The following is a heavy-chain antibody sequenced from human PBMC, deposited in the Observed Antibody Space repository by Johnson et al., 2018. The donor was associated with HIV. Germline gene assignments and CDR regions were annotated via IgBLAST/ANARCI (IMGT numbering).Heavy chain of an antibody. CDR1: GFTFSSYG. J-gene: IGHJ3*02. D-gene: IGHD4-17*01. CDR3: AREETTAPAAFDI. V-gene: IGHV3-30*02. CDR2: IRYDGSNK. Sequence: QVQLVESGGGVVQPGGSLRLSCAASGFTFSSYGMHWVRQAPGKGLEWVAFIRYDGSNKSYADSVKGRFTISRDNSKNTLYLQMGNLRADDMAVYYCAREETTAPAAFDIWGQGTMVTVSS.